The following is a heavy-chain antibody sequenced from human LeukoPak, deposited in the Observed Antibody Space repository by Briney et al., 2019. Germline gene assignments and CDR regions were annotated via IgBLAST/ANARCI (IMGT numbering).Heavy chain of an antibody. CDR3: ARERARTPYFDY. D-gene: IGHD6-6*01. CDR2: ISAYNGNT. V-gene: IGHV1-18*01. CDR1: GYTFTSYG. Sequence: ASVKVSCKASGYTFTSYGISWVRQAPRQGLEWMGWISAYNGNTNYAQKLQGRVTMTTDTSTSTAYMELRSLRSDDTAVYYCARERARTPYFDYWGQGTLVTVSS. J-gene: IGHJ4*02.